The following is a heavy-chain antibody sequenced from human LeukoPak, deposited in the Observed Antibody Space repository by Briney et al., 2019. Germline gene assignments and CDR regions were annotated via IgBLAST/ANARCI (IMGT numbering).Heavy chain of an antibody. J-gene: IGHJ4*02. CDR1: GYTFTGYY. CDR2: INPNSGGT. V-gene: IGHV1-2*06. Sequence: ASVKVSCKASGYTFTGYYMHWVGQAPGQGLEWMGRINPNSGGTNYAQKFQGRVTMTRDTSISTAYMELSRLRSDDTAVYYCARGSRYYDILTGRDYWGQGTLVTVSS. CDR3: ARGSRYYDILTGRDY. D-gene: IGHD3-9*01.